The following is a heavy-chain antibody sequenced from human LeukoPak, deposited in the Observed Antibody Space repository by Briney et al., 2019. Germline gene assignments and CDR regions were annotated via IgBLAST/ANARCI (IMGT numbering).Heavy chain of an antibody. J-gene: IGHJ6*03. CDR2: ISYDGSNE. CDR1: GFTFSSYV. CDR3: TRVPGVVYYDYMDV. D-gene: IGHD2-15*01. V-gene: IGHV3-30*04. Sequence: PGGSLRLSCAASGFTFSSYVMHWVRQAPGKGLEWVAIISYDGSNEYYADSVKGRFTISRDNANNSLYLQMDSLRAEDTAIYYCTRVPGVVYYDYMDVWGKGTTVTVSS.